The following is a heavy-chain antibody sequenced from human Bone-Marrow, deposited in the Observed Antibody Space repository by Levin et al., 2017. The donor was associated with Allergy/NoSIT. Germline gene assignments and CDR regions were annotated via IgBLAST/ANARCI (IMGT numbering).Heavy chain of an antibody. J-gene: IGHJ4*02. CDR1: GFTFSSYS. CDR3: ARVLQPFPQDTAMVTTPAY. V-gene: IGHV3-21*01. D-gene: IGHD5-18*01. CDR2: ISSSSSYI. Sequence: GGSLRLSCAASGFTFSSYSMNWVRQAPGKGLEWVSSISSSSSYIYYADSVKGRFTISRDNAKNSLYLQMNSLRAEDTAVYYCARVLQPFPQDTAMVTTPAYWGQGTLVTVSS.